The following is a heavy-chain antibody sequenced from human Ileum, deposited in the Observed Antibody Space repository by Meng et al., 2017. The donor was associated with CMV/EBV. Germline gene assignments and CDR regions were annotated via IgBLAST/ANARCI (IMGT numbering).Heavy chain of an antibody. V-gene: IGHV4-34*01. Sequence: QVQFHQVAEALLKPSETPSLTWSVSGEPLNGFFCSWIRQPPGRGLEWIGEVNNRGRTNYNPSLKSRLTISIDTSKRQLSLMVTSVTAADSAIYYCASGRLQFTPSALQHWGPGTLVTVSS. CDR3: ASGRLQFTPSALQH. J-gene: IGHJ1*01. CDR2: VNNRGRT. CDR1: GEPLNGFF. D-gene: IGHD5-24*01.